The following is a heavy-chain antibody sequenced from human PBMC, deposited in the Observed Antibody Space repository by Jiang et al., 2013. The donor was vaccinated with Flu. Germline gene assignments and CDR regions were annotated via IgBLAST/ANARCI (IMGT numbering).Heavy chain of an antibody. CDR1: GGSISSYY. D-gene: IGHD6-13*01. V-gene: IGHV4-59*01. J-gene: IGHJ4*01. CDR2: IHYSGST. CDR3: VRARAPEVAAYYLDY. Sequence: VRLQESGPGLLKPSETLSLSCTVSGGSISSYYWNWIRQPPGKGLEWIGYIHYSGSTNYNPSLKSRVTISVDTSKSQFSLNLSSVTSADTAVYFCVRARAPEVAAYYLDYWGHGTLATVSS.